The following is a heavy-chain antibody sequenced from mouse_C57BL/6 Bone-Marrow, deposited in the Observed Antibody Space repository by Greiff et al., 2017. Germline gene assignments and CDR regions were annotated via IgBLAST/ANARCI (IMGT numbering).Heavy chain of an antibody. CDR2: IYPGDGDT. D-gene: IGHD1-1*01. CDR1: GYAFSSYW. Sequence: QVQLQQSGAELVKPGASVKISCKASGYAFSSYWMNWVKQRPGKGLEWIGQIYPGDGDTNYNGKFKGKATLTADKSSSTAYMQLSSLTSEDSAVYCGARGRTVVDYYAMDYWGQGTAVTVSS. J-gene: IGHJ4*01. CDR3: ARGRTVVDYYAMDY. V-gene: IGHV1-80*01.